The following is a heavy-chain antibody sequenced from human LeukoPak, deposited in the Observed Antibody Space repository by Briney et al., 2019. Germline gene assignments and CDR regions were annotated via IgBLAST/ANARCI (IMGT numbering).Heavy chain of an antibody. D-gene: IGHD4-17*01. Sequence: SETLSLTCTVSGGSISSSSYYWGWIRQPPGKGLEWIGSIYYSGSTYYNPSLKSRVTISVNTSKNQFSLKLSSVTAADTAVYYCAKGITVTKSIDAFHIWGQGTMVTVSS. J-gene: IGHJ3*02. V-gene: IGHV4-39*01. CDR3: AKGITVTKSIDAFHI. CDR2: IYYSGST. CDR1: GGSISSSSYY.